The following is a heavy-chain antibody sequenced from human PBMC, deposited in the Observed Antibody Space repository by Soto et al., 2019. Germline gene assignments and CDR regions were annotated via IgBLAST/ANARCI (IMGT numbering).Heavy chain of an antibody. CDR3: ARGGPGYCTGGSCYSFYYYYYYMDV. D-gene: IGHD2-15*01. CDR1: GGSFSGYY. Sequence: QVQLQQWGAGLLKPSETLSLTCGVYGGSFSGYYWSWIRQPPRKGVEWIGEINHSGSTNYNPSLKSRVTISVDTSKNQFSLKLSSVTAADTAVYYCARGGPGYCTGGSCYSFYYYYYYMDVWGKGTTVTVSS. V-gene: IGHV4-34*01. CDR2: INHSGST. J-gene: IGHJ6*03.